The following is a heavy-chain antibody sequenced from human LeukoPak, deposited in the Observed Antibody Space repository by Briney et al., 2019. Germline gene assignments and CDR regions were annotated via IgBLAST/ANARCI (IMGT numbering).Heavy chain of an antibody. V-gene: IGHV4-34*01. CDR3: ARRRGAIRYYFDY. CDR1: GGSFSGYY. CDR2: INHSGST. Sequence: SETLPLTCAVYGGSFSGYYWSWIRQPPGKGLEWIGEINHSGSTNYNPSLKSRVTISVDTSKNQFSLKLSSVTAADTAVYYCARRRGAIRYYFDYWGQGTLVTVSS. D-gene: IGHD3-10*01. J-gene: IGHJ4*02.